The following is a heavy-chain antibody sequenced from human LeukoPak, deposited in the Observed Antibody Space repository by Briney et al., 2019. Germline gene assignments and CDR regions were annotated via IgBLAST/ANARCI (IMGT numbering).Heavy chain of an antibody. Sequence: GGSLRLSCAASGFTFSSYWMSWVRQASGKGLEWVANIKQDGSEKYYVDSVKGRFTISRDNAKNSLYLQMNSLRAEDTAVYYCARDMEGIFGVVTGTLPDYWGQGTLVTVSS. D-gene: IGHD3-3*01. CDR1: GFTFSSYW. J-gene: IGHJ4*02. CDR2: IKQDGSEK. CDR3: ARDMEGIFGVVTGTLPDY. V-gene: IGHV3-7*01.